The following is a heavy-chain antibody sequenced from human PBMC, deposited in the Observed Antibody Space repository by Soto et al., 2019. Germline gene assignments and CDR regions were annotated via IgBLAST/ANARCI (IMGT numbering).Heavy chain of an antibody. Sequence: SETLSLTCTVSGGSISSGDYYWSWIRQPPGKGLEWIGYIYYSGSTYYNPSLKSRVTISVDTSKNQFSLKLSSVTAADTAVYYCARVRVDYYDSSGYYLFDYWGEGTLVTVSS. CDR3: ARVRVDYYDSSGYYLFDY. CDR1: GGSISSGDYY. CDR2: IYYSGST. V-gene: IGHV4-30-4*01. J-gene: IGHJ4*02. D-gene: IGHD3-22*01.